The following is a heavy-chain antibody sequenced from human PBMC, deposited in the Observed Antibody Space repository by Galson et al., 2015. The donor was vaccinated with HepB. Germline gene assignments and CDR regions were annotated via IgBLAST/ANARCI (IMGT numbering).Heavy chain of an antibody. D-gene: IGHD3-3*01. J-gene: IGHJ4*02. CDR2: IYPGDSDT. Sequence: QSGAEVKKSGESLKISCKGSGYTFTSHWIAWVRQMPGKGLEWMAIIYPGDSDTKYTPSFQGQVTISADKSISTDYLQWSSLQASDTAMDYCATHGSRALERLQNRRPTPSGGYYFDHWGPGTLVTVSS. CDR1: GYTFTSHW. CDR3: ATHGSRALERLQNRRPTPSGGYYFDH. V-gene: IGHV5-51*01.